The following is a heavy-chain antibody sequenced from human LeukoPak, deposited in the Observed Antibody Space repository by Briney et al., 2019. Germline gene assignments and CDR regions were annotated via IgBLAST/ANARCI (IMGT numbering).Heavy chain of an antibody. V-gene: IGHV3-7*01. CDR2: IKQDGSEK. J-gene: IGHJ3*02. Sequence: GGSLRLSCAASGFTFSSYWMSWVRQAPGKGLEWVANIKQDGSEKYYVDSVKGRFTISRDNAKNSLYLQMNSLRAEDTAVYYCARDPSIAVANHAFDIWGQGTMVTVSS. CDR1: GFTFSSYW. CDR3: ARDPSIAVANHAFDI. D-gene: IGHD6-19*01.